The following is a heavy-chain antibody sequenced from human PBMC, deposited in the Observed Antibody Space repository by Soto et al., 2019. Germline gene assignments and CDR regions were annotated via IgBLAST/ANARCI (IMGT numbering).Heavy chain of an antibody. CDR3: ARGASRFGELFDYFDY. CDR1: GFTFSSYS. Sequence: GGSLRLSCAASGFTFSSYSMNWVRQAPGKGLEWVSSISSSSSYIYYADSVKGRFTISRDNAKNSLYLQMNSLRAEDTAGYYCARGASRFGELFDYFDYWGQGTLVTVSS. V-gene: IGHV3-21*01. D-gene: IGHD3-10*01. J-gene: IGHJ4*02. CDR2: ISSSSSYI.